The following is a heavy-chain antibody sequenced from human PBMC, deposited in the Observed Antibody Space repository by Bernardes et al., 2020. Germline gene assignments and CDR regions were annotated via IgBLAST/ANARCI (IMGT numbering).Heavy chain of an antibody. V-gene: IGHV4-4*02. CDR3: ARGGGYYFDY. CDR2: IYHSGST. J-gene: IGHJ4*02. D-gene: IGHD3-16*01. CDR1: GGSVSSYNW. Sequence: SETLSLTRAVSGGSVSSYNWWSWVRQPPGKGLEWIGEIYHSGSTNYSPSLKSRVAISLDKANNQLSLHLISVTAADTAVYLCARGGGYYFDYWGQGTLVTVSS.